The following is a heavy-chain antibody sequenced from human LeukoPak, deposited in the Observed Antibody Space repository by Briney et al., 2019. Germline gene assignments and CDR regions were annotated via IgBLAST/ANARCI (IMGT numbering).Heavy chain of an antibody. V-gene: IGHV4-39*07. Sequence: SETLSLTCTVSGGSISSSSYYWGWIRQPPGEGLEWIGSMYYSGNTYYNPSLKSRVTISVDTSKNQFSLKLSSVTAADTAVYYCARSGSSWYFTGGGNWFDPWGQGTLVTVSS. CDR1: GGSISSSSYY. CDR2: MYYSGNT. J-gene: IGHJ5*02. D-gene: IGHD6-13*01. CDR3: ARSGSSWYFTGGGNWFDP.